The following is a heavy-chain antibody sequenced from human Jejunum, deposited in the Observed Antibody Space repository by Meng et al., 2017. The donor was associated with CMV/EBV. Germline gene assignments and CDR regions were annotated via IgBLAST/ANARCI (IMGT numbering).Heavy chain of an antibody. Sequence: VSSKSSAWHWIRQSPSRGLEWLGKIYYRSQWYRDYAVSVRGRISINPDTSRNQFSLHLSSVTPEDTAIYYCSRNEFERMIHWFDPWGQGTLVTVSS. CDR2: IYYRSQWYR. CDR1: VSSKSSA. J-gene: IGHJ5*02. V-gene: IGHV6-1*01. D-gene: IGHD3-22*01. CDR3: SRNEFERMIHWFDP.